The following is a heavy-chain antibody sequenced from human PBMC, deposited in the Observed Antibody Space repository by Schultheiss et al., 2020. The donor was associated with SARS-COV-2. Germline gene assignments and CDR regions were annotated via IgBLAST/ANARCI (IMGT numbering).Heavy chain of an antibody. CDR3: ARHLEWFES. CDR1: GGSISSYY. V-gene: IGHV4-34*01. Sequence: SETLSLTCAVSGGSISSYYWSWIRQPAGKGLEWIGEIYHSGSTYYNPSLKSRVTISVDTSKNQFSLKLSSVTAADTAVYYCARHLEWFESWGQGTQVTVSS. D-gene: IGHD1-1*01. J-gene: IGHJ5*01. CDR2: IYHSGST.